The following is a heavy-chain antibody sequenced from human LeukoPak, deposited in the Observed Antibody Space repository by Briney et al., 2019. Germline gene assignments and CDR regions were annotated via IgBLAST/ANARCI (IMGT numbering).Heavy chain of an antibody. Sequence: SGGSLRLSCAASGFTFSSYAMSWVRQAPGKGLEWVSAISGSGGSTYYADSVKGRFTNSRDNSKNTLYLQMNSLRAEDTAVYYCAKVGGSFNYYYGMDVWGQGTTVTVSS. CDR2: ISGSGGST. J-gene: IGHJ6*02. CDR1: GFTFSSYA. CDR3: AKVGGSFNYYYGMDV. V-gene: IGHV3-23*01.